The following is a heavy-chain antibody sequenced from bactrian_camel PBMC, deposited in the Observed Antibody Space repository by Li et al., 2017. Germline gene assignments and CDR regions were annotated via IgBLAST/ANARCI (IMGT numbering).Heavy chain of an antibody. V-gene: IGHV3S6*01. CDR2: IAYDGWVS. CDR3: AASWDVTAPAALGRISSPEFGY. D-gene: IGHD5*01. Sequence: HVQLVESGGGLVQPGESLRLSCVASGITFSRHDMSWVRQAPRKDLEWLAQIAYDGWVSRYNDPAKGRFTISRDNAKNTLYLQMSSLKPEDTGMFDCAASWDVTAPAALGRISSPEFGYWGEGTQVTVS. J-gene: IGHJ6*01. CDR1: GITFSRHD.